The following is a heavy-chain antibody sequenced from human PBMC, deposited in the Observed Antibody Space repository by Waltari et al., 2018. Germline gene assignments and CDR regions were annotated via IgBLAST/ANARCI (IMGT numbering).Heavy chain of an antibody. D-gene: IGHD2-8*01. CDR2: IYHSGSA. CDR1: RYSITTGYY. J-gene: IGHJ4*02. V-gene: IGHV4-38-2*01. CDR3: ARVSGVYYFDY. Sequence: QVQLQESCPGLVKPSETLSLSCGVPRYSITTGYYRGWIRQPPGKGPVWIGSIYHSGSAYYDPSFKSRVSMSVDTSKTHFTLKVTSVTAADTAIYYCARVSGVYYFDYWGQGNLVTVS.